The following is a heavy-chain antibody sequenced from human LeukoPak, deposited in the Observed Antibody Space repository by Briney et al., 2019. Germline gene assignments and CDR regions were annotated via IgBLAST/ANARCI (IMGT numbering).Heavy chain of an antibody. CDR3: ARGGRYYDFWSGYYLFDY. Sequence: SETLSLTCAVYGGSFSSYYWGWIRQPPGKGLEWIGSIYYSGSTYYNPSLKSRVTISVDTSKNQFSLKLSSVTAADTAVYYCARGGRYYDFWSGYYLFDYWGQGTLVTVSS. D-gene: IGHD3-3*01. CDR1: GGSFSSYY. V-gene: IGHV4-39*07. J-gene: IGHJ4*02. CDR2: IYYSGST.